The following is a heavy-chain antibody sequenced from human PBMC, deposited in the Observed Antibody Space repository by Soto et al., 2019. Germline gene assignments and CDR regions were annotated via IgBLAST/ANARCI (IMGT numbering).Heavy chain of an antibody. CDR2: IRSKAKNYAT. Sequence: EVKLVESGGGLVQPVGSVKLSCAASGFTFSGSSMHWVRQASGKGLEWVGRIRSKAKNYATTYSESLKGRFIISRDDSKNTTFLQMSSLRTEDTAMYYCAIEGAGFGQWGQGTLVTVSS. J-gene: IGHJ4*02. CDR1: GFTFSGSS. D-gene: IGHD1-26*01. V-gene: IGHV3-73*01. CDR3: AIEGAGFGQ.